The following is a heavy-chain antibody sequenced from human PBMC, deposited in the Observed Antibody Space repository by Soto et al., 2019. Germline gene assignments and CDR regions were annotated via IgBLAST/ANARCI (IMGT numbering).Heavy chain of an antibody. Sequence: QVQLVQSGAEVKKPGASVXVSCKASGYTFTSYFIHWVRQAPGQGLEWMGVFDPSGVATNSAQKFQGRLTMTRDTSTSTVYMDLTSLGSDDTALYYCARVSRGAFDIWGQGTLVTVSS. J-gene: IGHJ3*02. CDR3: ARVSRGAFDI. CDR1: GYTFTSYF. CDR2: FDPSGVAT. V-gene: IGHV1-46*01.